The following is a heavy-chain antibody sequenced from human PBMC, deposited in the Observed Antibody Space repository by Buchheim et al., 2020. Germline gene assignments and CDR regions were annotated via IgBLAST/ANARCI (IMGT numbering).Heavy chain of an antibody. CDR2: ITRDGVAT. V-gene: IGHV3-23*01. J-gene: IGHJ4*02. CDR1: GFTFNNYT. Sequence: EVQLLESGGGLVQPGGSLRLSCAASGFTFNNYTMNWVRQAPGKGLDWVSAITRDGVATSYTYSVQGRFTISRDNSKNTLFLQMNSLRAEDTAIYYCAKGSSWRYEIDYWGQGTL. CDR3: AKGSSWRYEIDY. D-gene: IGHD1-14*01.